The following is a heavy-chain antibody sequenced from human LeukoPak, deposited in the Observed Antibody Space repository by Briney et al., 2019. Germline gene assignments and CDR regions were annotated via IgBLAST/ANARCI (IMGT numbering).Heavy chain of an antibody. Sequence: GGSLRLSCTASRFTFNNYWMTWVRRAPGKGLEWVANIREDGGEEYYVDSVKGRFTISRDNAKKSLYLQMNSLRVEDTGIYYCARDKEKGSTSGSSFHLWGQGTVVTVSS. D-gene: IGHD1-26*01. CDR2: IREDGGEE. V-gene: IGHV3-7*01. CDR1: RFTFNNYW. CDR3: ARDKEKGSTSGSSFHL. J-gene: IGHJ3*01.